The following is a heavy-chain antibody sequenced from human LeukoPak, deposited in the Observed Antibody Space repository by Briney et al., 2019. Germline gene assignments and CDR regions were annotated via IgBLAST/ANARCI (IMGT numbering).Heavy chain of an antibody. V-gene: IGHV3-21*01. D-gene: IGHD1-14*01. CDR3: ARTGLPSDAFDI. CDR1: GFTFSSYS. Sequence: PRRSLRLSCAASGFTFSSYSMNWVRQAPGKGLEWVSSISSSSSYIYYADSVKGRFTISRDSAKNSLYLQMNSLRAEDTAVYYCARTGLPSDAFDIWGQGTMVTVSS. J-gene: IGHJ3*02. CDR2: ISSSSSYI.